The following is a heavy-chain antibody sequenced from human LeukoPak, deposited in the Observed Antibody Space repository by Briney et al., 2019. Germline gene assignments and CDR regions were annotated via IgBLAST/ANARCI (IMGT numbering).Heavy chain of an antibody. D-gene: IGHD3-10*01. J-gene: IGHJ5*02. Sequence: PSETLSLTCTVSGGSISSSSYYWGWIRQPPGKGLEWIGSIYYSGSTYYNPSLKSRVTISVDTSKNQFSLKLSSVTAADTAVYYCARLGRGRQYYYGSGSSRHWFDPWGQGTLVTVSS. CDR2: IYYSGST. CDR1: GGSISSSSYY. CDR3: ARLGRGRQYYYGSGSSRHWFDP. V-gene: IGHV4-39*01.